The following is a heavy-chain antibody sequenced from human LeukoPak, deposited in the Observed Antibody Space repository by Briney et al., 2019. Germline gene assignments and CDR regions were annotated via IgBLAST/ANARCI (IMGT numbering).Heavy chain of an antibody. CDR1: GYIFTGYY. J-gene: IGHJ4*02. CDR3: ARGSSSQRGQYYFDY. Sequence: ASVKVSCKASGYIFTGYYMHWVRQAPGQGLEWMGWINPNSGGTNYAQKFQGRVTMTRDTSISTAYMELSRLRSDDTAVYYCARGSSSQRGQYYFDYWGQGTLVTVSS. V-gene: IGHV1-2*02. D-gene: IGHD6-13*01. CDR2: INPNSGGT.